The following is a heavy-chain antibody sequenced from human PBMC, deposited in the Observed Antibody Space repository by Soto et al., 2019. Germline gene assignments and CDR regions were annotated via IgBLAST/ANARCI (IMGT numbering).Heavy chain of an antibody. CDR2: IYWDDDK. J-gene: IGHJ4*02. V-gene: IGHV2-5*02. Sequence: QITLKESGPTLVKPTQTLTLTCTFSGFSLSSSGVGVGWIRQPPGKALEWLTFIYWDDDKRYSPSLKSRLTITKDTSKNQVVLTLTNRDPVDTATYDCARLVVAGIPYYFDSWGQGTLLTVSS. D-gene: IGHD2-15*01. CDR3: ARLVVAGIPYYFDS. CDR1: GFSLSSSGVG.